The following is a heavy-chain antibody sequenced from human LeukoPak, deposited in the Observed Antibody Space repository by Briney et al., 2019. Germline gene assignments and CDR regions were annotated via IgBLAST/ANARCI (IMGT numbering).Heavy chain of an antibody. D-gene: IGHD3-10*01. CDR3: ARDYYGSARNFDY. Sequence: ASVKVSCKASGYTFTSYDINWVRQATGQGLEWMGWMNPNSGNTGYAQKFQGRVTITRNTSISTAYMDLSSLRSDDTAVYYCARDYYGSARNFDYWGQGTLVTVSS. J-gene: IGHJ4*02. CDR2: MNPNSGNT. V-gene: IGHV1-8*03. CDR1: GYTFTSYD.